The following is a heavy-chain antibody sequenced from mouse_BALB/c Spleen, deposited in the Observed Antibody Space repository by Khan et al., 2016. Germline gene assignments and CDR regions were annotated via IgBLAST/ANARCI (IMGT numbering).Heavy chain of an antibody. J-gene: IGHJ3*01. CDR2: IFPSDSYN. D-gene: IGHD2-4*01. CDR3: TRGESTMIRGFAY. Sequence: QVQLQQSGAELVRPGASVKLSCKASGYTFTSYWINWMKQRPGQGLEWIGNIFPSDSYNNYNQKFKDKATLTVDKSSSTAYMQLSSPTSEDSAIYYCTRGESTMIRGFAYWGQGTLVTVSA. CDR1: GYTFTSYW. V-gene: IGHV1-69*02.